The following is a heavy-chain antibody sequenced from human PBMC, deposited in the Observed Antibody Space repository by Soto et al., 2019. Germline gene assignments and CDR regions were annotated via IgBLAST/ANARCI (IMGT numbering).Heavy chain of an antibody. Sequence: QVQLQESGPGLVKPSETLSLTCTVSGGSVSSGSYYWSWIRQPPGKGLEYIGYTSYSGGTNSNPSLNSRVTMSVDTSKNQFSLRLTSVTAADTAVYYCARETQNWNYGMDVWGQGTTVTVSS. CDR2: TSYSGGT. V-gene: IGHV4-61*01. D-gene: IGHD1-1*01. CDR3: ARETQNWNYGMDV. CDR1: GGSVSSGSYY. J-gene: IGHJ6*02.